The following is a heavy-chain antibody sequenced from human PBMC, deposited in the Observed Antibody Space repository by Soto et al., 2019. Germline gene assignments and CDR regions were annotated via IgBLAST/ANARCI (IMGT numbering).Heavy chain of an antibody. CDR2: ISYGSTT. CDR1: YA. CDR3: ARTYYYGSGSYPRFDP. D-gene: IGHD3-10*01. J-gene: IGHJ5*02. Sequence: YAMSWVRQAPGKGLEWVSTISYGSTTYYADSVKGRFTISRDNSKNTLYLQMNSLRADDTAVYYCARTYYYGSGSYPRFDPWGQGTLVTVSS. V-gene: IGHV3-23*01.